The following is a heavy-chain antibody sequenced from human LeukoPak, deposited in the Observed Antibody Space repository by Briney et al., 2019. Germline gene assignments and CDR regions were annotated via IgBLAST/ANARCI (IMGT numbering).Heavy chain of an antibody. Sequence: SETLSLTRTVSRYSISSGYYWGWIRQPPGKGLEWIGSLSHSGSAFHNPSLKSRVTISLDTSKNQFSLTLSSVSAADTAMYYCARDKDGATAFDFWGQGTLVTVSS. CDR2: LSHSGSA. CDR1: RYSISSGYY. D-gene: IGHD1-26*01. J-gene: IGHJ4*02. V-gene: IGHV4-38-2*02. CDR3: ARDKDGATAFDF.